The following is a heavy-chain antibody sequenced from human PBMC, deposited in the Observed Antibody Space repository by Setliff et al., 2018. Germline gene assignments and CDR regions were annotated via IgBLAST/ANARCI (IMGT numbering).Heavy chain of an antibody. CDR2: LSDSGRT. J-gene: IGHJ4*02. CDR1: GASISSYH. D-gene: IGHD4-17*01. V-gene: IGHV4-4*07. Sequence: PSETLSLTCTVSGASISSYHWNWLRQPAGKGLEWIGRLSDSGRTTYNPSLKRRVTISVDTSKNQFSLNLSSVTAADSAVYYCAREYFYGDYLDYWGQGTLVTVSS. CDR3: AREYFYGDYLDY.